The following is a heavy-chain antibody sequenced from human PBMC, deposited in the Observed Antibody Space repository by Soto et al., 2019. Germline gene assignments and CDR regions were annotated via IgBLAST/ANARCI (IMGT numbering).Heavy chain of an antibody. CDR1: GYTFTGYY. D-gene: IGHD2-15*01. CDR3: ALLEYCSGGSCYSIDY. V-gene: IGHV1-2*04. J-gene: IGHJ4*02. Sequence: GASVKVSCKASGYTFTGYYMHWVRQAPGQGLEWMGWINPNSGGTNYAQKFQGWVTMTRDTSISTAYMELSRLRSDDTAVYYCALLEYCSGGSCYSIDYWGQGTLVTVSS. CDR2: INPNSGGT.